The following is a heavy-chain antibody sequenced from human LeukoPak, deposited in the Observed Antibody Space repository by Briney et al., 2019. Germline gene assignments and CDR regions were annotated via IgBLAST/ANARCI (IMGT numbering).Heavy chain of an antibody. CDR3: ARVANSGSSWEHDY. CDR2: IYHSGST. CDR1: GGSISSGGYS. Sequence: PSETLSLTCAVSGGSISSGGYSWSWIRQPPGKGLEWIGYIYHSGSTYYNPSLKSRVTISVYRSKNQFSLKLSSVTAADTAVYYCARVANSGSSWEHDYWGQGTLVTVSS. J-gene: IGHJ4*02. V-gene: IGHV4-30-2*01. D-gene: IGHD6-13*01.